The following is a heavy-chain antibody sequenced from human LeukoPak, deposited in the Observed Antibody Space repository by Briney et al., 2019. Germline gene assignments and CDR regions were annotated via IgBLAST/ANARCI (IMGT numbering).Heavy chain of an antibody. CDR2: TSYDGSKK. Sequence: GGSLRLSCAASGFPFRAHSMHWVRETRGKGLEWVAFTSYDGSKKYYGDSVKGRFTISRDNSKNTLYLEVSTLSAEDTAVYYCTRNPEMQYWFDPWGQGTLVTVSS. J-gene: IGHJ5*02. V-gene: IGHV3-30-3*01. CDR3: TRNPEMQYWFDP. CDR1: GFPFRAHS. D-gene: IGHD2/OR15-2a*01.